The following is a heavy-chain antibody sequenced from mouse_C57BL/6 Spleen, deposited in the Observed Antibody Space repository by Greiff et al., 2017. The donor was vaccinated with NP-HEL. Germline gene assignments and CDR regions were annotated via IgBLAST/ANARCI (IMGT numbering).Heavy chain of an antibody. D-gene: IGHD1-1*01. J-gene: IGHJ3*01. CDR3: ARYGDDFLFAY. Sequence: EVQLQQSGPELVKPGASVKISCKASGYTFTDYYMNWVKQSHGKSLEWIGDINPNNGGTSYNQKFKGKATLTVDKSSSTAYMELRSLTSAYSAVYYCARYGDDFLFAYWGQGTLVTVSA. V-gene: IGHV1-26*01. CDR2: INPNNGGT. CDR1: GYTFTDYY.